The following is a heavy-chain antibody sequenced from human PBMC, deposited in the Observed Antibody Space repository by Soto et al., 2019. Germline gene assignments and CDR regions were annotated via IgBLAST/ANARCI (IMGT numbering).Heavy chain of an antibody. CDR1: GFTLRSYA. CDR2: ISFDGNNG. J-gene: IGHJ4*02. Sequence: QVQLVDSGGGVVRPGRSLRLSCAASGFTLRSYAMYWVRQAPGKGLEWVAFISFDGNNGYADSVKGRFTISRDNSKNTGYLQMNSLRGEDTAVYYCARDRSDVWGQGTLVTVSS. V-gene: IGHV3-30-3*01. CDR3: ARDRSDV.